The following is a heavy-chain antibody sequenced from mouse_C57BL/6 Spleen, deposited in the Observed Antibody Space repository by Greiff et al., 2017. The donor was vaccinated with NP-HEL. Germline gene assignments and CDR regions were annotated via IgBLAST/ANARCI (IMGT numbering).Heavy chain of an antibody. Sequence: VQLQQSGAELVRPGASVTLSCKASGYTFTDYEMHWVKQTPVHGLEWIGAIDPETGGTAYNQKFKGKAILTADKSSSTAYMELRSLTSEDSAVDYCTRLLYGRGDYWGQGTTLTVSS. V-gene: IGHV1-15*01. J-gene: IGHJ2*01. CDR1: GYTFTDYE. CDR2: IDPETGGT. CDR3: TRLLYGRGDY. D-gene: IGHD1-1*01.